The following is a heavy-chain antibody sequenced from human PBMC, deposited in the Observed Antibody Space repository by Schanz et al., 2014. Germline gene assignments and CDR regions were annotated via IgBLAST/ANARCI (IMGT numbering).Heavy chain of an antibody. CDR2: ISYDGRHK. CDR3: ARERQKLVRRIGYYDDMDV. J-gene: IGHJ6*02. CDR1: GFTFSNFA. V-gene: IGHV3-30*04. D-gene: IGHD6-13*01. Sequence: QVQLVESGGGVVQPGRSLRLSCAASGFTFSNFAIHWVRQAPGKGLEWVAVISYDGRHKDCAGSVKGGFTISRDNSKNTLYQQMNSLRAEDTAVYYSARERQKLVRRIGYYDDMDVWGQGTTVTVSS.